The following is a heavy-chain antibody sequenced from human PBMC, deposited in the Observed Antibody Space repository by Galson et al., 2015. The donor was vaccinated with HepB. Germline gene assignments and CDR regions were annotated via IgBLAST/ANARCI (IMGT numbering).Heavy chain of an antibody. D-gene: IGHD5-12*01. CDR2: IIPILGIG. CDR1: GGTFSRDA. CDR3: AREGYSGYEGYFDY. Sequence: SVKVSCKASGGTFSRDAISWVRQAPGEGLEWMGGIIPILGIGNYAQKFQGRVTITADKSTSTAYMGLSSLRSEDTAVYYCAREGYSGYEGYFDYWGQGTLVTVSS. V-gene: IGHV1-69*10. J-gene: IGHJ4*02.